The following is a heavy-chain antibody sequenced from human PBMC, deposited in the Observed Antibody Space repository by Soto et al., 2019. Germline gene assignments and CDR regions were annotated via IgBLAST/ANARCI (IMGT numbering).Heavy chain of an antibody. CDR2: ISGSSGST. J-gene: IGHJ4*02. Sequence: GGSLRLSCAASGFTFSSYAMSWVRQAPGKGLEWVSAISGSSGSTYYADSVKGRFTISRDNSKNTLYLQMNSLRAEDTAVYYCAKVEDYDFWSGYLSYYFDYWGQGTLVTVSS. CDR3: AKVEDYDFWSGYLSYYFDY. D-gene: IGHD3-3*01. CDR1: GFTFSSYA. V-gene: IGHV3-23*01.